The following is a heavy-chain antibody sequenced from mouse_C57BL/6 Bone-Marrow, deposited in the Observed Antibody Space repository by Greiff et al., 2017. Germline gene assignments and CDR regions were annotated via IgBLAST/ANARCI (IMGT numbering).Heavy chain of an antibody. CDR3: ARPLDSSGYVWFAY. CDR2: IDPSDSYT. CDR1: GYTFTSYW. D-gene: IGHD3-2*02. V-gene: IGHV1-50*01. Sequence: QVQLQQPGAELVKPGASVKLSCKASGYTFTSYWMQWVKQRPGQGLEWIGEIDPSDSYTNYNQKFKGKATLTVDTSSSTAYMQLSSLTSEDSAVYYCARPLDSSGYVWFAYWGQGTRVTVSA. J-gene: IGHJ3*01.